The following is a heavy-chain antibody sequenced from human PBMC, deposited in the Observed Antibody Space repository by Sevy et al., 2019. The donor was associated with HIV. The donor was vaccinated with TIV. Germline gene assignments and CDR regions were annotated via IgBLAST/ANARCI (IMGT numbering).Heavy chain of an antibody. V-gene: IGHV3-30*18. J-gene: IGHJ4*02. CDR1: GFTFSHYA. Sequence: GLSLRLSCAASGFTFSHYAMHWIRQAPGKGLEWVAAISFDGASRNYADSVRGRFTISRDDSKNTVYLHMRGLRSEDTAVYFCAKDHAVTTEWVVFDSWGQGTLVTVSS. CDR2: ISFDGASR. D-gene: IGHD4-17*01. CDR3: AKDHAVTTEWVVFDS.